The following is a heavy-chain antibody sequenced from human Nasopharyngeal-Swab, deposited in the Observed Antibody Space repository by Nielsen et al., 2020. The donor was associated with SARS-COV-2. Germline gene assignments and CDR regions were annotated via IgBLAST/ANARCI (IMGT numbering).Heavy chain of an antibody. V-gene: IGHV1-18*01. CDR1: GYTFTSFG. CDR2: ISFYNGDT. J-gene: IGHJ4*02. Sequence: ASVKVSCKASGYTFTSFGISWVRQAPGQGLEWMGWISFYNGDTHYAHSLQGRITMTTDTSTSTAYLELRGLRSDDTAMYYCATAYGSVSSPEYWGQGTLVTVSS. CDR3: ATAYGSVSSPEY. D-gene: IGHD3-10*01.